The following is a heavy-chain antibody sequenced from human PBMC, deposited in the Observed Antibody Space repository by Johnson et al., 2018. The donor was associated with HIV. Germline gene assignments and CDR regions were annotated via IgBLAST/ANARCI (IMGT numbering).Heavy chain of an antibody. CDR3: ARDRGAGSSGAFDI. J-gene: IGHJ3*02. CDR2: VSYDGSNK. Sequence: QVQLVESGGGSVQPGRSLRLSCAASGFTFRSYGMHWVRQAPGKGLEWVAFVSYDGSNKYYADSVKGRFTISRDNSKNTLYLQMNSLRAEDTAVYYCARDRGAGSSGAFDIWGQGTMVTVYS. CDR1: GFTFRSYG. D-gene: IGHD6-6*01. V-gene: IGHV3-30*03.